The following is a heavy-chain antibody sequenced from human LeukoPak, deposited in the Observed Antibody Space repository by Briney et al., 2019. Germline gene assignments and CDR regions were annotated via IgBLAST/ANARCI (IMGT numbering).Heavy chain of an antibody. J-gene: IGHJ6*02. CDR3: ARDRVESIGYYYYYGIDV. CDR1: GASITTYY. CDR2: IYTSGST. V-gene: IGHV4-4*07. Sequence: PSETLSLTCTVSGASITTYYWSWIRQPAGKGLEWIGRIYTSGSTTYNPSLKSRVTMSLDTSKNQFSLKLSSVTAADTAVYYCARDRVESIGYYYYYGIDVWGQGTTVTVSS. D-gene: IGHD1-1*01.